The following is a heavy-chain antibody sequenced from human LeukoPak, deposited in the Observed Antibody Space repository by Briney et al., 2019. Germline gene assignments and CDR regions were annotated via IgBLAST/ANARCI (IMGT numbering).Heavy chain of an antibody. CDR2: IYYSGST. J-gene: IGHJ4*02. Sequence: SETLSLTCTVSGGSISSYYWSWIRQPPGKGLEWIGYIYYSGSTNYNPSLKSRVTISVDTSKNQFSLKLSSVTAADTAVYYCARYLTTIHYFDYWGQGTLVTVSS. CDR3: ARYLTTIHYFDY. V-gene: IGHV4-59*01. D-gene: IGHD4-11*01. CDR1: GGSISSYY.